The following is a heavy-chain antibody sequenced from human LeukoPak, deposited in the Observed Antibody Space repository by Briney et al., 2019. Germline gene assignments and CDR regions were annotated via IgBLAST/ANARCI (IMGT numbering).Heavy chain of an antibody. J-gene: IGHJ3*02. V-gene: IGHV3-74*01. CDR3: ASMNSHAFDI. Sequence: GGSLRLSCAASGFTLSSYWMHWVRQAPGKGLVWVSGINSDGGSTRYADSVKGRFIITRDNAKNMLYLQMNSLRAEDTAVYYCASMNSHAFDIWGQGTRVTVSS. CDR2: INSDGGST. D-gene: IGHD2/OR15-2a*01. CDR1: GFTLSSYW.